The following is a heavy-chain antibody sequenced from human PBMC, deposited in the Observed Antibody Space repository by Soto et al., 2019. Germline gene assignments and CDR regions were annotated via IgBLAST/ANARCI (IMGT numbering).Heavy chain of an antibody. J-gene: IGHJ6*02. CDR3: ARERSSGWTGAYYYYGMDV. V-gene: IGHV2-70*01. CDR2: IDWDDDK. D-gene: IGHD6-19*01. CDR1: GLSLSTSRIC. Sequence: FVLTLVNNRDTLTLTVAFAGLSLSTSRICVICIRQPPGKALEWLALIDWDDDKYYSTSLKTRLTISKDTSKNQVVLTMTNMDPVDTATYYCARERSSGWTGAYYYYGMDVWGQGTTVTVSS.